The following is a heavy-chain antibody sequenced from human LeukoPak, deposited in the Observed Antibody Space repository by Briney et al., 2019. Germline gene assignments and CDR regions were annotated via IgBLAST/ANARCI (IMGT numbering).Heavy chain of an antibody. J-gene: IGHJ4*02. Sequence: GGSLRLSCAASGFTFSSYAMSWVRQAPGKGLEWVSFISVSGDTTYFADSVKGRFTISRDNARNSLYLQMNSLRAEDTAIYYCARSEHSSSSFDYWGQGTLVTVSS. CDR3: ARSEHSSSSFDY. CDR1: GFTFSSYA. D-gene: IGHD6-6*01. V-gene: IGHV3-23*01. CDR2: ISVSGDTT.